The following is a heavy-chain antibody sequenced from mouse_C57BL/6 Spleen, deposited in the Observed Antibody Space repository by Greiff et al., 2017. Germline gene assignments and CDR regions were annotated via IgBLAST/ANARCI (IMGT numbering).Heavy chain of an antibody. Sequence: QVQLKESGTELVRPGTSVKMSCKASGYTFTNYWIGWAKQRPGQGLEWLGDIYPGGGYTNYNEKFKGKATLTADKSSSTAYMQFSSLTSEASAIYYCARGEGYFDYWGQGTTLTVSS. CDR3: ARGEGYFDY. J-gene: IGHJ2*01. CDR1: GYTFTNYW. V-gene: IGHV1-63*01. CDR2: IYPGGGYT.